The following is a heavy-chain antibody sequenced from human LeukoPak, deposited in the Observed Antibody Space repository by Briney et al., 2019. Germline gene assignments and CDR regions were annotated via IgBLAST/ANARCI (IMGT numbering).Heavy chain of an antibody. CDR1: GYTFTSYG. J-gene: IGHJ4*02. CDR2: IIAYNGNT. Sequence: ASVKLSFNASGYTFTSYGISWVRHAPGQGLEWMGWIIAYNGNTNYAQKLQGRVTMTTDTSTSTAYMELRSLRSDVTAVYCCARDIGSAYADWGQRTLVTASS. D-gene: IGHD3-22*01. V-gene: IGHV1-18*01. CDR3: ARDIGSAYAD.